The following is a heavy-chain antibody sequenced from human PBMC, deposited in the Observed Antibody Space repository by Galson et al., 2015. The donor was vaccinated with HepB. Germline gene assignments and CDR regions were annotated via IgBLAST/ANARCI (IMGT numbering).Heavy chain of an antibody. CDR1: GFTVSSNY. V-gene: IGHV3-66*01. Sequence: SLRLSCAASGFTVSSNYMSWVRQAPGKGLEWVSVIYSGGSTYYVDSVKGRFTISRDNSKNTLYLQMNSLRAEDTAVYYCARGLRFLEWSGGYMDVWGKGTTVTVSS. CDR3: ARGLRFLEWSGGYMDV. J-gene: IGHJ6*03. CDR2: IYSGGST. D-gene: IGHD3-3*01.